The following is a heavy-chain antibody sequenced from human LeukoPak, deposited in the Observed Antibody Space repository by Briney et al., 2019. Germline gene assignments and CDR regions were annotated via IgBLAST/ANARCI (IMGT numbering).Heavy chain of an antibody. CDR3: AIHVKANGSRCDY. CDR2: IDPSDSYT. D-gene: IGHD1-26*01. J-gene: IGHJ4*02. V-gene: IGHV5-10-1*01. Sequence: GESLRISCKGSGYSFTTYWISWVRQMPGKGLEWMGRIDPSDSYTNYSPSFQGHVTISADKSFSTAYLQWTSLKASDTAMYYCAIHVKANGSRCDYWGQGTLVTVSS. CDR1: GYSFTTYW.